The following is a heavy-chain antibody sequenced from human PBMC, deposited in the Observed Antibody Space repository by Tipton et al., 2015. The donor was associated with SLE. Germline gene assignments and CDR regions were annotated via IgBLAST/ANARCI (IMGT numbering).Heavy chain of an antibody. CDR1: GGSISSGGYY. CDR2: IYYSGST. J-gene: IGHJ2*01. V-gene: IGHV4-31*03. D-gene: IGHD2-21*01. Sequence: TLSLTCTVSGGSISSGGYYWSWIRQHPGKGLEWIGYIYYSGSTYYNPSLKSRVTISVDTSKNQFSLKLSSVTAADTAVYYCARRGPAFCGGDCSWYFDLWGRGTLVTVSS. CDR3: ARRGPAFCGGDCSWYFDL.